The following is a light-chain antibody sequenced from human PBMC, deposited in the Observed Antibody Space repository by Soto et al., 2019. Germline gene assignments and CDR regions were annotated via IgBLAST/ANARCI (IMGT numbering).Light chain of an antibody. CDR1: QGISSY. Sequence: AIRMTQSPSSLSASTGDRVTITCQASQGISSYLAWYQQKPGKAPKLLIYAASTLQSGVPSRFSGSGSGTDFTLTISCLQSEXXXTYYCQQYYSYPRTFGQGTKVEIK. CDR3: QQYYSYPRT. V-gene: IGKV1-8*01. J-gene: IGKJ1*01. CDR2: AAS.